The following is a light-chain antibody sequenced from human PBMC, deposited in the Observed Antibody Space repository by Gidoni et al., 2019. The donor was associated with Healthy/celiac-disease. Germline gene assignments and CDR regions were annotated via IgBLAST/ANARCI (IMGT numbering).Light chain of an antibody. CDR1: QSVSSN. V-gene: IGKV3-15*01. CDR2: GAY. J-gene: IGKJ2*01. Sequence: EIVMTQSPATLSVSPGERATLSCRASQSVSSNLAWYQQKPGQAPRLLIYGAYTRATGIPARFSGSGSGTEFTLTISSLQSEDFAVYYCQQYNNWCTFGQGTKLEIK. CDR3: QQYNNWCT.